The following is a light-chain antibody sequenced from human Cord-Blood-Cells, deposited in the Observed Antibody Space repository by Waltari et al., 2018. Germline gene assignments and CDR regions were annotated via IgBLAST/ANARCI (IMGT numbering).Light chain of an antibody. V-gene: IGKV2-28*01. Sequence: DIVMTQSPLSLPVTPGEPASISCRSSQSLLHSNGYNYLDWYLQKPGQSPQLLIYLGSNRASGVPDRVSGSGSGTDFTLKISRVKAEDVGVYYCMQALQTPYTFGQGTKLEIK. J-gene: IGKJ2*01. CDR3: MQALQTPYT. CDR2: LGS. CDR1: QSLLHSNGYNY.